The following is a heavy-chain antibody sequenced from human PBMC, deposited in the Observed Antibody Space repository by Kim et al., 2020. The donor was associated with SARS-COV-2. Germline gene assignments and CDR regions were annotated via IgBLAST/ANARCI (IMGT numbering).Heavy chain of an antibody. V-gene: IGHV3-30*18. CDR2: ISYDGSNK. CDR3: AKEIYLVGATRYFDY. CDR1: GFTFSSYG. Sequence: GGSLRLSCAASGFTFSSYGMHWVRQAPGKGLEWVAVISYDGSNKYYADSVKGRFTISRDNSKNTLYLQMNSLRAEDTAVYYCAKEIYLVGATRYFDYWG. D-gene: IGHD1-26*01. J-gene: IGHJ4*01.